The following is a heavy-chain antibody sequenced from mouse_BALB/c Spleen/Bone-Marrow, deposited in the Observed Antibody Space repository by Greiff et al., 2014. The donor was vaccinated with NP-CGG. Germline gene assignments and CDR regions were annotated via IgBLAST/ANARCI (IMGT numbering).Heavy chain of an antibody. CDR3: ARRLYYYGSSSNFDH. J-gene: IGHJ2*01. V-gene: IGHV1-4*01. Sequence: VKLQESGAELARPGASVKMSCKASGYPFTSYTMHWVKQRPGQGLEWIGYINPSSGYTNYNQKFKDKATLTADKSSSTAYMQLSSLTSEDSAVYYCARRLYYYGSSSNFDHWGQGTTLTVSS. D-gene: IGHD1-1*01. CDR2: INPSSGYT. CDR1: GYPFTSYT.